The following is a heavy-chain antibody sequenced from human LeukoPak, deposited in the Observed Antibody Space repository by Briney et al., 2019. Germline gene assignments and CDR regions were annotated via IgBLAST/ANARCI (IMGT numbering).Heavy chain of an antibody. CDR1: GFTFSNAW. J-gene: IGHJ4*02. Sequence: PGGSLRLSCAASGFTFSNAWMSWVRQAPEKGLEWVSAISSGGDTTYYADSVKGRFTISRDNSRNTLYLQMNSLRAEDTALYFCANGRSSGGMLQHDYWGQGTLVTVSS. D-gene: IGHD4-23*01. CDR2: ISSGGDTT. V-gene: IGHV3-23*01. CDR3: ANGRSSGGMLQHDY.